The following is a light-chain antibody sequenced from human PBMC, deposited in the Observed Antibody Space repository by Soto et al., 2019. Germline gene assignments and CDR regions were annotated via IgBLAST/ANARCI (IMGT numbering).Light chain of an antibody. J-gene: IGKJ1*01. V-gene: IGKV3D-15*01. CDR1: QSVNTN. CDR3: QQYNNWPRT. CDR2: GAS. Sequence: EIVMTQSPATLSVSPGERATLSCRASQSVNTNVAWYQQEPGQAPRLLIYGASTRATGIPARFSGSVSGTEFALTISSLQSEDFAVYYCQQYNNWPRTFGQGTKVEIK.